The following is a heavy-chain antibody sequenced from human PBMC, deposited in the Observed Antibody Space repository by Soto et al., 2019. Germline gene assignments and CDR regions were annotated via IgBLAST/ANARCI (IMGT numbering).Heavy chain of an antibody. J-gene: IGHJ6*02. CDR1: GFTFSSYA. CDR3: AKDQAVGSGSWDYYYGMDV. V-gene: IGHV3-23*01. CDR2: ISGTGDRT. Sequence: GGSLRLSCAASGFTFSSYAMSWVRQAPGKGLEWVSTISGTGDRTYYADSVKGRFTISRDNSKNTLYLQMSSLRAEDTALYYCAKDQAVGSGSWDYYYGMDVWGQGTTVTVS. D-gene: IGHD3-10*01.